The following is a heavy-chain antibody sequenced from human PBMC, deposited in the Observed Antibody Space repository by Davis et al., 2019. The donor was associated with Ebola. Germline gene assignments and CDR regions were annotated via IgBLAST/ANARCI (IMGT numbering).Heavy chain of an antibody. Sequence: SVKVSCKASGGTFSSYAISWVRQAPGQGLEWMGRIIPILGIANYAQKFQGRVTITADESTSTAYMELSSLRSDDTAVYYCARDIGLVTPAWFDPWGQGTLVTVSS. CDR3: ARDIGLVTPAWFDP. V-gene: IGHV1-69*04. J-gene: IGHJ5*02. D-gene: IGHD4-23*01. CDR2: IIPILGIA. CDR1: GGTFSSYA.